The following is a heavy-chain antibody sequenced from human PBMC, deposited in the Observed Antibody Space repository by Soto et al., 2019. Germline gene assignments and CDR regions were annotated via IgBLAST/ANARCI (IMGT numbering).Heavy chain of an antibody. D-gene: IGHD2-2*01. CDR3: AIRTGQLAIISEFDGDWFFEV. CDR2: INPDSGGT. J-gene: IGHJ2*01. V-gene: IGHV1-2*02. Sequence: GASVKVSCKASGYTFRSYGVSWVRQAPGQGLEWVGWINPDSGGTNLAQRFQGRVTMTSDTSINTAYMELSSLRSDDTAVYYCAIRTGQLAIISEFDGDWFFEVWGRGTLVTVSS. CDR1: GYTFRSYG.